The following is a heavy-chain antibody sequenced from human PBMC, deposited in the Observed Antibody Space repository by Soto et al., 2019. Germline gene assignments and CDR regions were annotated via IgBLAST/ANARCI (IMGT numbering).Heavy chain of an antibody. CDR3: AKGVVWGSYRYNGYYFDY. Sequence: GGSLRLSCAASGFTFSSYAMSWVRQAPGKGLEWVSAISGSGGSTYYADSVKGRFTISRDNSKNTLYLQMNSLRAEDTAVYYCAKGVVWGSYRYNGYYFDYWGQGTLVTVSS. CDR1: GFTFSSYA. J-gene: IGHJ4*02. V-gene: IGHV3-23*01. D-gene: IGHD3-16*02. CDR2: ISGSGGST.